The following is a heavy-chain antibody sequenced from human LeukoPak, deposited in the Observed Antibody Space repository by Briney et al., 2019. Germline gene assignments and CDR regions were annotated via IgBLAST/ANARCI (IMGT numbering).Heavy chain of an antibody. D-gene: IGHD3-3*01. CDR1: GGSISSSSYY. J-gene: IGHJ3*02. CDR2: IYYSGST. Sequence: PSETLSLTCTVSGGSISSSSYYWGWIRQPPGKGLEWIGSIYYSGSTYYNPPLKSRVTISVDTSKNQFSLKLSSVTAADTAVYYCARGVVITGAFDIWGQGTMVTVSS. V-gene: IGHV4-39*07. CDR3: ARGVVITGAFDI.